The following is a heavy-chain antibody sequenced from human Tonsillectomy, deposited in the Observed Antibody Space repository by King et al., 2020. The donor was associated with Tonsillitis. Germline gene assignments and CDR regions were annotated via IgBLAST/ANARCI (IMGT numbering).Heavy chain of an antibody. Sequence: VQLVESGGGVVQPGRSLRLSCAASGFTFSSYAMHWVRQAPGKGLEWVAVISYDGSNKYYADSVKGRFTISRDNSKNTLFLQMNSLRPEDTAVYYCARPALIALAGLTNWGQGTLVTVSS. J-gene: IGHJ4*02. CDR2: ISYDGSNK. D-gene: IGHD6-19*01. CDR1: GFTFSSYA. CDR3: ARPALIALAGLTN. V-gene: IGHV3-30*04.